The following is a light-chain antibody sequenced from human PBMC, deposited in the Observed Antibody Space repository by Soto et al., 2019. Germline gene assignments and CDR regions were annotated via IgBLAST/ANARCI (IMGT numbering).Light chain of an antibody. J-gene: IGKJ4*01. V-gene: IGKV1-39*01. CDR3: LQHNTYPLT. CDR1: QNINNY. Sequence: DIQMTQSPSSLSASVGDRVTITCRASQNINNYLNWYQQKPGKAPNLLIYAASTLQSGVPSRFSGSGSGTDFTLTISSLQPEDFATYYCLQHNTYPLTFGGGTKVEIK. CDR2: AAS.